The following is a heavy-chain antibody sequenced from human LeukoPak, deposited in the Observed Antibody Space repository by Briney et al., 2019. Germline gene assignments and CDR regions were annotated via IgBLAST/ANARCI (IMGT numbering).Heavy chain of an antibody. V-gene: IGHV1-18*01. J-gene: IGHJ4*02. CDR2: ITAYNGKT. D-gene: IGHD3-9*01. Sequence: ASVKVSCKAAGYIFSNFGISWVRQAPGQGLEWMGWITAYNGKTNYAQKFQGRVTMTTDISTSTAYMELGSLRSDDSAMYYCARGDILTGYRRFDSWGQGTLVTVS. CDR3: ARGDILTGYRRFDS. CDR1: GYIFSNFG.